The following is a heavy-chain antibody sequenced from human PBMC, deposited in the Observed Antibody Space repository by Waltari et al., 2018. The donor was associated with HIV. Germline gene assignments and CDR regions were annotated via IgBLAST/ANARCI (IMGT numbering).Heavy chain of an antibody. Sequence: QVQLVQSGAEVKKPGSSVRVSCKVSGGTFRSYAINWVRQAPRQGLEWMGGIIPACGTANYAERFQGRVTITADEYTSTAYMDLSSLRSEDTAVYFCARDHRGNKLLYGMDVWGQGTTVTV. CDR1: GGTFRSYA. CDR3: ARDHRGNKLLYGMDV. V-gene: IGHV1-69*01. J-gene: IGHJ6*02. CDR2: IIPACGTA.